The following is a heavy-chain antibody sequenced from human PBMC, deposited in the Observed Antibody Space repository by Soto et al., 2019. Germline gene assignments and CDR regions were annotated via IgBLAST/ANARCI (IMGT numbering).Heavy chain of an antibody. J-gene: IGHJ4*02. CDR2: FDPEDGET. Sequence: GASVKVSCKVSGYTLTELSMHWVRQAPGKGLEWMGGFDPEDGETIYAQKFQGRVTMTEDTSTDTAYMELSSLRSEDTAVYYCATDWTHYGIFDYWGQGTLVTVSS. D-gene: IGHD3-16*01. CDR1: GYTLTELS. CDR3: ATDWTHYGIFDY. V-gene: IGHV1-24*01.